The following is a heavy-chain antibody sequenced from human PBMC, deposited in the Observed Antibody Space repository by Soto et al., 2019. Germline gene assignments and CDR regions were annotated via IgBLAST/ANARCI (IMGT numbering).Heavy chain of an antibody. D-gene: IGHD2-2*01. CDR1: GFTLKNYS. Sequence: DVQLVESGGGLVKPGGSLRLSCAASGFTLKNYSMTWVRQAPGKGLEWVSSISSNSNYKYYADSLKVRFTISRDNAKNALYLQMGSLRAEDTAVYYWARARSTTWSGTTRGWFDPWGRGTLVTVAS. V-gene: IGHV3-21*06. J-gene: IGHJ5*02. CDR2: ISSNSNYK. CDR3: ARARSTTWSGTTRGWFDP.